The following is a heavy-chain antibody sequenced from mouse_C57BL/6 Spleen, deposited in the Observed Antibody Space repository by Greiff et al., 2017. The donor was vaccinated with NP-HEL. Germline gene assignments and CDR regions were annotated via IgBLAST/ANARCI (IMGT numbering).Heavy chain of an antibody. CDR1: GYAFSSSW. CDR2: IYPGDGDT. Sequence: QVQLKQSGPELVKPGASVKISCKASGYAFSSSWMNWVKQRPGKGLEWIGRIYPGDGDTNYNGKFKGKATLTAEKSSSTAYMQLSSLTSEDSAVYFCARPEDYGSEGFWGQGTTLTVSS. J-gene: IGHJ2*01. CDR3: ARPEDYGSEGF. D-gene: IGHD1-1*01. V-gene: IGHV1-82*01.